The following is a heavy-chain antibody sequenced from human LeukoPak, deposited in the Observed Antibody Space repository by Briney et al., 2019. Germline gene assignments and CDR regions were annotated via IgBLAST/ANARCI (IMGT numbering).Heavy chain of an antibody. D-gene: IGHD5-18*01. CDR3: ARRGRYGYYFDN. CDR2: IYTSGST. Sequence: SETLSLTCTVSGGSISSYYWSWIRQPAGKGLEWIGRIYTSGSTNYNPSLKSRVSMSVDTSTNQFSLKLSSVTAADTAVYYCARRGRYGYYFDNCGQGTLVTVSS. J-gene: IGHJ4*02. CDR1: GGSISSYY. V-gene: IGHV4-4*07.